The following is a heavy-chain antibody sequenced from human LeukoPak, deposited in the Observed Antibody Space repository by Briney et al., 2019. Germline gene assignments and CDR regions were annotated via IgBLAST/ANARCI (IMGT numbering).Heavy chain of an antibody. J-gene: IGHJ4*02. V-gene: IGHV3-30*18. CDR1: GFTFSSYG. CDR3: AKEPVVPAAPLDY. Sequence: GGSLRLSCAASGFTFSSYGMHWVRQAPGKGLEWVAVISYDGSNKYYADSVKGRFTISRDNSKNTLYLQMNSLRAEDTAVYSCAKEPVVPAAPLDYWGQGTLVTVSS. D-gene: IGHD2-2*01. CDR2: ISYDGSNK.